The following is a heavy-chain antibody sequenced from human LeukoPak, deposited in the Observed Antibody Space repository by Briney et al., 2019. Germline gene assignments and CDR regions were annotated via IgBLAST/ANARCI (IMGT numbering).Heavy chain of an antibody. D-gene: IGHD3-10*01. J-gene: IGHJ4*02. V-gene: IGHV1-18*01. CDR2: VNPNSGDT. Sequence: ASVKVSFKPSGYPFTASGLTWIRQAPGQGLEWMGWVNPNSGDTTYAQSLQGRVTLTTDASTSTAYMELRSLRSDDTAVYYCTRGGVDNNLLDFWGQGTLVTVSS. CDR3: TRGGVDNNLLDF. CDR1: GYPFTASG.